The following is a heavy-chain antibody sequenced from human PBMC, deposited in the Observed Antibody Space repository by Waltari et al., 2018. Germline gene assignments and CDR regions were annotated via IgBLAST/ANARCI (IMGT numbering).Heavy chain of an antibody. V-gene: IGHV4-61*01. J-gene: IGHJ2*01. D-gene: IGHD2-15*01. Sequence: QVQLQESGPGLVKPSETLSLTCSVSGGSVSTVYYYWGWNRQVPGKGLQWIGNIYRTGTAHYNPSLESRVIVAVDTSKNQFYLNMTSVTAADTAVYYCARVYSRWSDVWGRGTLVTVSS. CDR1: GGSVSTVYYY. CDR2: IYRTGTA. CDR3: ARVYSRWSDV.